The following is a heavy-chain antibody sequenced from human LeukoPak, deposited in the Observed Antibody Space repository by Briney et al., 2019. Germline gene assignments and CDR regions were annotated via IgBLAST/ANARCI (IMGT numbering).Heavy chain of an antibody. CDR1: AGSITSSSYY. CDR3: ASRYCSSTSCPFDY. D-gene: IGHD2-2*01. CDR2: IYYSGST. J-gene: IGHJ4*02. Sequence: SETLSLTCTVSAGSITSSSYYWGWIRQPPGKGLEWIGSIYYSGSTYYNPSLKSRVTISVDTSKNQFSLKLSSVTAADTAVYYCASRYCSSTSCPFDYWGQGTLVTVSS. V-gene: IGHV4-39*01.